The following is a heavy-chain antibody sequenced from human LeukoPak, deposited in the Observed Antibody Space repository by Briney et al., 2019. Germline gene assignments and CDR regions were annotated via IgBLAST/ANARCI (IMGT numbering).Heavy chain of an antibody. J-gene: IGHJ3*02. CDR2: ISSGGNYT. CDR3: ASPPFSGSYPLGLHI. CDR1: GFTLSDYY. D-gene: IGHD1-26*01. V-gene: IGHV3-11*03. Sequence: PGGSLRLSCAASGFTLSDYYMSWIRQAPGKGLEWVSYISSGGNYTNYSDSVKGRFTTSRDNAKSSLYLQMNSLRVEDTAVYYCASPPFSGSYPLGLHIWGQGTLVTVSS.